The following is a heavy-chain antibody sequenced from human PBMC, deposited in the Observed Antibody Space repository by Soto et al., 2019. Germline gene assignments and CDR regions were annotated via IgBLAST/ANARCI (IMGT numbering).Heavy chain of an antibody. D-gene: IGHD2-15*01. CDR2: ISAYNGNT. J-gene: IGHJ4*02. Sequence: QVQLVQSGAEVKKPGASVKVSCKASGYTFTSYGISWVRQAPGQGLEWMGWISAYNGNTNYAQKLQARVTMTTDTSTSTAYMERRSLRSAATAVYYCASSRGGYCSGGSCYGELDSWGQGPLVTVSS. CDR1: GYTFTSYG. V-gene: IGHV1-18*01. CDR3: ASSRGGYCSGGSCYGELDS.